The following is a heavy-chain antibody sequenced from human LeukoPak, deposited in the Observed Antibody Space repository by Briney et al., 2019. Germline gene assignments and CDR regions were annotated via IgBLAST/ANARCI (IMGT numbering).Heavy chain of an antibody. CDR3: ARLRYYYYMDV. J-gene: IGHJ6*03. D-gene: IGHD3-10*01. V-gene: IGHV3-21*01. CDR2: ISDNGGNT. CDR1: GFTFSIYG. Sequence: PGGSLRLSCAASGFTFSIYGMGWVRQAPGKGLEWVSSISDNGGNTYYADSAKGRFTISRDNAKNSLYLQMNSLRAEDTAVYYCARLRYYYYMDVWGKGTTVTVSS.